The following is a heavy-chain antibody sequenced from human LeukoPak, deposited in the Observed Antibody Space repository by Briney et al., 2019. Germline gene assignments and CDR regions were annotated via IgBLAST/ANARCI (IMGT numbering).Heavy chain of an antibody. J-gene: IGHJ4*02. V-gene: IGHV3-21*01. CDR3: ARVPLTMVRGSVRNY. CDR2: ISSSSSYI. D-gene: IGHD3-10*01. CDR1: GFTFSSYS. Sequence: PGRSLRLSCAASGFTFSSYSMNWVRQAPGKGLEWVSSISSSSSYIYYADSVKGRFTISRDNAKNSLYLQMNSLRAEDTAVYYCARVPLTMVRGSVRNYWGQGTLVTVSS.